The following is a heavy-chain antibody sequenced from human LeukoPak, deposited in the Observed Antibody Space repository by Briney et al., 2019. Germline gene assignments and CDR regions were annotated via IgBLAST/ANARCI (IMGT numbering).Heavy chain of an antibody. V-gene: IGHV3-23*01. J-gene: IGHJ4*02. CDR2: ISGSGGST. CDR1: GFTFSSYA. D-gene: IGHD1-14*01. Sequence: GGSLRLSCAASGFTFSSYAMSWVRQAPGKGLKWVSAISGSGGSTYYADSVKGRFTISRDNSKNTLYLQMNSLRAEDTAVYYCASTPERYYFDYWGRGTLVTVSS. CDR3: ASTPERYYFDY.